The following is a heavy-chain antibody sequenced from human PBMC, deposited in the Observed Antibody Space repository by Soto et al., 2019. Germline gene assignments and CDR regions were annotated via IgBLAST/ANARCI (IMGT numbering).Heavy chain of an antibody. CDR3: ARGYYGSGSYSA. CDR1: GFTFSSYS. Sequence: PWGSLRLSCAASGFTFSSYSMNWVRQAPGKGLEWVSYISSSSSTIYYADSVKGRFTISRDNAKNSLYLQMNSLRDEDTAVYYCARGYYGSGSYSAWGQGTLVTVPQ. CDR2: ISSSSSTI. J-gene: IGHJ5*02. D-gene: IGHD3-10*01. V-gene: IGHV3-48*02.